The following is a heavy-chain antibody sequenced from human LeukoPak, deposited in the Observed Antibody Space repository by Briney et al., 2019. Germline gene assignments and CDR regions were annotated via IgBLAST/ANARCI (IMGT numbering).Heavy chain of an antibody. D-gene: IGHD6-13*01. CDR3: ARVPKSSSGAFDY. CDR2: ISSSGSTI. V-gene: IGHV3-11*01. J-gene: IGHJ4*02. CDR1: GFTFSDYY. Sequence: GGSLRLSCAASGFTFSDYYMSWIRRAPGKGLEWVSYISSSGSTIYYADSVKGRFTISRDNAKNSLYLQMNSLRAEDTAVYYCARVPKSSSGAFDYWGQGTLVTVSS.